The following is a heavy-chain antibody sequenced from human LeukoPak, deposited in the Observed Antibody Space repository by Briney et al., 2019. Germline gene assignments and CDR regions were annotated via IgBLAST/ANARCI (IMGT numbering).Heavy chain of an antibody. V-gene: IGHV3-30*03. Sequence: PGGFLRLSWAASGFTFSSYGMRWVRQAPGKGLEWVAVISYDGSNRYYADSVKGRFTISRDNSKNTLYLQMNSLRAEDTAVYYCATYYYDSSGYPPTIDYWGQGTLVTVSS. J-gene: IGHJ4*02. D-gene: IGHD3-22*01. CDR3: ATYYYDSSGYPPTIDY. CDR1: GFTFSSYG. CDR2: ISYDGSNR.